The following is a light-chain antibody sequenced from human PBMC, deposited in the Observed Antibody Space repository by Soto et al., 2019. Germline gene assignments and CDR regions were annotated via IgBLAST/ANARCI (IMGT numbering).Light chain of an antibody. CDR2: SNN. Sequence: QSVLTQPPSASGTPGQTITISCSGGSSNIGRNTVNWYQQLPGTAPKLVIHSNNQRPSGVPDRFSGSKSGTSASLAISGLQSEDEADYYCAAWDGSLNGWVFGGGTKLTVL. V-gene: IGLV1-44*01. CDR1: SSNIGRNT. CDR3: AAWDGSLNGWV. J-gene: IGLJ3*02.